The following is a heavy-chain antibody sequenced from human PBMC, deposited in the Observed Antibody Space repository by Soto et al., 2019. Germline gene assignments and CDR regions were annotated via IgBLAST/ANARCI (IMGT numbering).Heavy chain of an antibody. D-gene: IGHD5-12*01. Sequence: PSETLSLTCAVYGGSFSGYYWSWIRQPPGKGLEWIGEINHSGSTNYNPSLKSRVTISVDTSKNQFSLKLSSVTAADTAVYYCARSERYSGYDRGNWFDPWGQGTLVTV. J-gene: IGHJ5*02. CDR3: ARSERYSGYDRGNWFDP. CDR1: GGSFSGYY. CDR2: INHSGST. V-gene: IGHV4-34*01.